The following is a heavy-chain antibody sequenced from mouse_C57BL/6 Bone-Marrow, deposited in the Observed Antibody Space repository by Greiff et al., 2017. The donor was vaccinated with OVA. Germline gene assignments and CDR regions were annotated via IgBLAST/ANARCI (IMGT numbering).Heavy chain of an antibody. Sequence: EVKLMESGGGLVQSGRSLRLSCATSGFTFSDFYMEWVRQAPGKGLEWIAASRNKANDYTTEYSASVKGRFIVSRDTSPSILYLQMNALIAEDTAIYYCARDRLPDDYAMDYWGQGTSVTVSS. J-gene: IGHJ4*01. CDR1: GFTFSDFY. CDR3: ARDRLPDDYAMDY. D-gene: IGHD2-2*01. CDR2: SRNKANDYTT. V-gene: IGHV7-1*01.